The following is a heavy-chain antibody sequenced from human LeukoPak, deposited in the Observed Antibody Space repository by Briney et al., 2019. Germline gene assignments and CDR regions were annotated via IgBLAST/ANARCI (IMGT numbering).Heavy chain of an antibody. D-gene: IGHD1-26*01. CDR1: GFTVSSNY. CDR3: ARGGSYYEWDY. Sequence: PGGSLRLSCAASGFTVSSNYMSWVRQAPGKGLEWVSVIYSGGNTYYADSVKGRFTISRDNSKNTLYLQMNSLRAEDTAVYYCARGGSYYEWDYWGQGTLVTVSS. V-gene: IGHV3-66*01. J-gene: IGHJ4*02. CDR2: IYSGGNT.